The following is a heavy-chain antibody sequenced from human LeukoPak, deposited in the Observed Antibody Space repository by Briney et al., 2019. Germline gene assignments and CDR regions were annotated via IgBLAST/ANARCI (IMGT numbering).Heavy chain of an antibody. CDR2: ISGSGGST. V-gene: IGHV3-23*01. Sequence: GGSLRLSCAASGFTFSSYAMSWVRQAPGKGLEWVSAISGSGGSTYYADSVKGGFTVSRDNAKNSLYLQMNSLRAEDTAVYYCARQWFGDYWGQGTLVTVSS. D-gene: IGHD3-10*01. CDR1: GFTFSSYA. J-gene: IGHJ4*02. CDR3: ARQWFGDY.